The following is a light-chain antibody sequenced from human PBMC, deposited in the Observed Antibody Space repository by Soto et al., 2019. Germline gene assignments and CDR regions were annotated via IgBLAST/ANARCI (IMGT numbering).Light chain of an antibody. V-gene: IGLV2-23*01. CDR1: ISDVGSSGP. CDR3: CSYVGARTYV. Sequence: QSVRTQPSSLSGSPGQSITISCSGSISDVGSSGPVSWYQHHPGQVPKLIIYEGSRRPSGVSSRFSGSKTGNTASLTITGLQAEDEANYYCCSYVGARTYVFGTGTKVT. J-gene: IGLJ1*01. CDR2: EGS.